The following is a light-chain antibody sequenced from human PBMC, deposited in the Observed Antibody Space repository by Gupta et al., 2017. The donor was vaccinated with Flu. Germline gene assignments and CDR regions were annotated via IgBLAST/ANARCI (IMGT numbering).Light chain of an antibody. J-gene: IGLJ3*02. V-gene: IGLV1-44*01. CDR2: SNN. CDR1: RSNIGSNT. CDR3: AKSVDSMNAGV. Sequence: QSVLTQPPSASGTPGQRVTISCSGSRSNIGSNTVNWYQQLPGTAPELLIYSNNHRPSGVTDRGLCYSAGNYASPVARGLTSEEEADEYWAKSVDSMNAGVFGGGTKMTVL.